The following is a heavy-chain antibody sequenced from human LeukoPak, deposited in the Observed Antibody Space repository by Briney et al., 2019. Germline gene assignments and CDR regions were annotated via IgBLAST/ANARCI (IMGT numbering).Heavy chain of an antibody. J-gene: IGHJ6*02. Sequence: GGSLRLSCAASGLTSSSYAMSWVRQAPGKGLEWVSAISGSGGSTYYADSVKGRFTISRDNSKNTLYLQMNSLRAEDTAVYYCAKGGDIVVVPAVRGPYYYGMDVWGQGTTVTVSS. CDR1: GLTSSSYA. CDR3: AKGGDIVVVPAVRGPYYYGMDV. D-gene: IGHD2-2*01. V-gene: IGHV3-23*01. CDR2: ISGSGGST.